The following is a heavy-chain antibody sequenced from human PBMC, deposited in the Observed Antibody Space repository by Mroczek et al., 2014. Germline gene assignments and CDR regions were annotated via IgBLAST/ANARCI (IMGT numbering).Heavy chain of an antibody. CDR2: MNPNSGNT. J-gene: IGHJ6*03. V-gene: IGHV1-8*01. CDR1: GYTFTSYD. D-gene: IGHD3-10*01. CDR3: ARTGGGSGRYYYYYYYMDV. Sequence: VQLLETGAEVKKPGASVKVSCKASGYTFTSYDINWVRQATGQGLEWMGWMNPNSGNTGYAQKFQGRVTMTRNTSISTAYMELSSLRSEDTAVYYCARTGGGSGRYYYYYYYMDVWGKGTTVTVSS.